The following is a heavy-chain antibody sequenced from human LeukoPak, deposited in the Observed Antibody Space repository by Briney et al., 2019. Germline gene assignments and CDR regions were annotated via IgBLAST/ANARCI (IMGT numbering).Heavy chain of an antibody. V-gene: IGHV1-2*02. J-gene: IGHJ4*02. Sequence: ASVKVSCKASGYTFTDYYVHWVRQAPGQGLEWMGWITPDSGATNYAQKFQGRVTMTRDTSISTAYMELSRLSSDDTAMYYCARDWHYWGQGTLVTVSS. CDR1: GYTFTDYY. CDR2: ITPDSGAT. CDR3: ARDWHY.